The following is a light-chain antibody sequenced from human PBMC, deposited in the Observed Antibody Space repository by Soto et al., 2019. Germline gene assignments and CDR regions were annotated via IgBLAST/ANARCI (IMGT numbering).Light chain of an antibody. J-gene: IGKJ1*01. V-gene: IGKV3-15*01. CDR2: GAS. Sequence: VMTQSPATRSVSPGERATLSCGASQSVRSYLAWYQQKPGQAPRLLIHGASTRAPGIPARFSGSGSGTDFTLTISSLQSEDFAVYYCHQYDHWPQTFG. CDR3: HQYDHWPQT. CDR1: QSVRSY.